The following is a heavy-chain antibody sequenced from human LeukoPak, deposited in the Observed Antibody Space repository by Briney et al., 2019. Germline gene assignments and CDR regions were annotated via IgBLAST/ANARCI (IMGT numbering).Heavy chain of an antibody. Sequence: PSETLSLTCTVSGGSISSSSYYLGWIRQPPGKGLEWIGSIYYSGSTYYNPSLKSRVTISVDTSKNQFSLKLSSVTAADTAVYYCARHGGVGATPDYWGQGTLVTVSS. CDR2: IYYSGST. CDR1: GGSISSSSYY. D-gene: IGHD1-26*01. V-gene: IGHV4-39*01. J-gene: IGHJ4*02. CDR3: ARHGGVGATPDY.